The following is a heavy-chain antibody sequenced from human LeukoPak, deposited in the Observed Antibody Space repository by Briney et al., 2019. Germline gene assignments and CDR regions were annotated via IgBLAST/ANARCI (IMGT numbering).Heavy chain of an antibody. Sequence: SETLSLTCTVSGYSISSGYYWGWIRQPPGQGLEWIGSIYHSGSTYYNPSLKSRVNISVDTSKNQFSLKLSSVTLADTAVYYCARRSRYFELSYYYYYMDVWGKGTTVTVSS. CDR3: ARRSRYFELSYYYYYMDV. CDR1: GYSISSGYY. CDR2: IYHSGST. V-gene: IGHV4-38-2*02. D-gene: IGHD3-9*01. J-gene: IGHJ6*03.